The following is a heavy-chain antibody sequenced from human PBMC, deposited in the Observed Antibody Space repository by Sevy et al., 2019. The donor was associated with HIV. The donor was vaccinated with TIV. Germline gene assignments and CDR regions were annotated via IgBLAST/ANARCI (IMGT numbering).Heavy chain of an antibody. J-gene: IGHJ4*02. V-gene: IGHV3-30*09. CDR3: VIPFSGGGGGY. CDR2: ISYDGFNK. Sequence: GGSLRLSCAGSGFTFSTYAMHWVHQTPGRGLEWVSTISYDGFNKYYRDSVKGRFAISRVNSKNTQYLQMNSLRVEDTAVYYCVIPFSGGGGGYWGQGTLVTVSS. CDR1: GFTFSTYA. D-gene: IGHD2-21*01.